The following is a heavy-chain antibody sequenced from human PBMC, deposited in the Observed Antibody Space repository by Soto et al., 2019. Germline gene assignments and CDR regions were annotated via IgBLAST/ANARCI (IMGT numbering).Heavy chain of an antibody. D-gene: IGHD2-15*01. Sequence: EVQLLESGGGLVQPGGSLRLSCAASGFTFSSYAMSWVRQAPGKELEWVSAISGSGGSTYYADSVKGRFNISRDNSKNTLYLQRNSLRAEDTAVYYCAKAHVVVAATLLQLLLPGFDYWGQGTLVTVSS. J-gene: IGHJ4*02. CDR1: GFTFSSYA. CDR2: ISGSGGST. CDR3: AKAHVVVAATLLQLLLPGFDY. V-gene: IGHV3-23*01.